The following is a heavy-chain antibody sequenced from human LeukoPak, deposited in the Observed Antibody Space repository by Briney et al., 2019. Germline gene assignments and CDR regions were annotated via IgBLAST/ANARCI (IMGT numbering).Heavy chain of an antibody. J-gene: IGHJ4*02. V-gene: IGHV5-10-1*01. D-gene: IGHD5-12*01. CDR3: ATSDIVATSFGD. CDR2: IDPSDSYT. CDR1: GYSLPSYW. Sequence: GESLRISCKGSGYSLPSYWISWVRQMPGKGLEWMGRIDPSDSYTNYSPSFQGHVTISADKSISTAYLQWSSLKASDTAMYYCATSDIVATSFGDWGQGTLVTVSS.